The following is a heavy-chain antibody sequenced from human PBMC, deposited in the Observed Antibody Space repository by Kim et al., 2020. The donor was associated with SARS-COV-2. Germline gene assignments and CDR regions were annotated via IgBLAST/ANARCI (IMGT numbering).Heavy chain of an antibody. CDR1: GFTFSSYS. J-gene: IGHJ4*02. CDR3: ARAYIRPYPRGSRDNNGFDY. Sequence: GGSLRLSCAASGFTFSSYSMNWVRQAPGKGLEWVSYISSSSSTIYYADSVKGRFTISRDNAKNSLYLQMNSLRDEDTAVYYCARAYIRPYPRGSRDNNGFDYWGQGTLVTVSS. CDR2: ISSSSSTI. V-gene: IGHV3-48*02. D-gene: IGHD1-20*01.